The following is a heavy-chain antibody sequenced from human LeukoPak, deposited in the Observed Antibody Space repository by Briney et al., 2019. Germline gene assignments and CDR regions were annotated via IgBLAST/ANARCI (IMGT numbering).Heavy chain of an antibody. CDR1: GYTFTDYY. Sequence: SVKVSCKASGYTFTDYYMHWVRQAPGQGLEWMGVFIPILDTANSTQKFQGRLTITADKSTNTVYMELSSLRFDDTAVYFCAGIPVFGVVLHQEPVWGKGTTVTVSS. D-gene: IGHD3-3*01. J-gene: IGHJ6*03. CDR3: AGIPVFGVVLHQEPV. CDR2: FIPILDTA. V-gene: IGHV1-69*10.